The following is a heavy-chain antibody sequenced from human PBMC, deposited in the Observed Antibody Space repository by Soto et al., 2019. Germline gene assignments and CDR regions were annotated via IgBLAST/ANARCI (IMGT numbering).Heavy chain of an antibody. CDR3: ARANYNWNFRSWDGMDV. CDR1: GGTFSSYA. D-gene: IGHD1-7*01. J-gene: IGHJ6*02. CDR2: IIPIFGTA. V-gene: IGHV1-69*13. Sequence: ASVKVSCKASGGTFSSYAISCVRQAPGQGLEWMGGIIPIFGTANYAQKFQGRVTITADESTSTAYMELSSLRSEDTAVYYCARANYNWNFRSWDGMDVWGQGTTVTVSS.